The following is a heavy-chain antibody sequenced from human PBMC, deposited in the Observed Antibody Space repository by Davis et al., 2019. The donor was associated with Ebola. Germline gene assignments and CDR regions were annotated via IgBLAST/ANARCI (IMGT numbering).Heavy chain of an antibody. J-gene: IGHJ4*02. Sequence: GESLKISCKASGYDFTNYWIGWVRQMPGKGLEWMGIIWPGDSDTRYSPSFQGHFTISADRSISTAFLQWSSLKASDTAMYYCATVERGALLGYWGQGTLVTVSS. CDR1: GYDFTNYW. V-gene: IGHV5-51*01. CDR2: IWPGDSDT. CDR3: ATVERGALLGY. D-gene: IGHD1-1*01.